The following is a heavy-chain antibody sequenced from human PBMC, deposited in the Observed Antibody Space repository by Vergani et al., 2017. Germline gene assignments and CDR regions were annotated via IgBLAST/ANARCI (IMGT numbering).Heavy chain of an antibody. D-gene: IGHD6-19*01. Sequence: EVQLLESGGGLVQPGGSLRLSCAASGFTFSSYAMSWVRQAPGKGLEWVSAISGSGGSTYYADSVKGRFTISRDNSKNTLYLQMNSLRAEDTAVYYCAKVFVGDSSGWWIWGHYYYGMDAWGQGTTVTVSS. J-gene: IGHJ6*02. CDR3: AKVFVGDSSGWWIWGHYYYGMDA. CDR2: ISGSGGST. V-gene: IGHV3-23*01. CDR1: GFTFSSYA.